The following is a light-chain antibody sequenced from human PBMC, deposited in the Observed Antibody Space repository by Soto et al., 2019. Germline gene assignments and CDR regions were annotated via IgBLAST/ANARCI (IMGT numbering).Light chain of an antibody. CDR2: GAS. CDR3: QQYVSSPRT. J-gene: IGKJ1*01. CDR1: QSISRSY. V-gene: IGKV3-20*01. Sequence: EIVLTQSPGTLSLSPGERATLSCRASQSISRSYLAWYQHKPGQAPRLLIYGASSRATGIPDRFSGSGSGTDFNLTISRLEPEDFAVYYCQQYVSSPRTFGQGTKVEIK.